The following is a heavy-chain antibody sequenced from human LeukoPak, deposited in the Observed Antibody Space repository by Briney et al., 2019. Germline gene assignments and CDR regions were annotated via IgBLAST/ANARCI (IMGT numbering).Heavy chain of an antibody. V-gene: IGHV1-8*02. CDR3: ARELVGYDFWSGYRKYYFDY. CDR1: GGTFSSYA. D-gene: IGHD3-3*01. Sequence: ASVKVSCKASGGTFSSYAISWVRQATGQGLEWMGWMNPNSGNTGYAQKFQGRVTMTRNTSISTAYMELSSLRSEDTAVYYCARELVGYDFWSGYRKYYFDYWGQGTLVTVSS. J-gene: IGHJ4*02. CDR2: MNPNSGNT.